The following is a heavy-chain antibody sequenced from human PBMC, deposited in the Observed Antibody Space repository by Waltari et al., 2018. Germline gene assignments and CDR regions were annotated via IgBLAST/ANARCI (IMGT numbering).Heavy chain of an antibody. CDR2: IYYSGST. V-gene: IGHV4-39*07. Sequence: QLQLQESGPGLVKPSETLSLTCTVSGGSISSSSYYWGWIRQPPGKGLEWIGSIYYSGSTYYNPSLRSRVTISVDTSKSQISLKLTSVTAADTAVFYCVSGSGNPTPTRYMDVWGKGTTVTISS. CDR1: GGSISSSSYY. D-gene: IGHD3-10*01. J-gene: IGHJ6*03. CDR3: VSGSGNPTPTRYMDV.